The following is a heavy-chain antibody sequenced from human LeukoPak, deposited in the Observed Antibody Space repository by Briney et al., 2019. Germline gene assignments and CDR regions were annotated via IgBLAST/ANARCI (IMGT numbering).Heavy chain of an antibody. CDR2: IYYSGST. CDR1: GGSISSSYYY. Sequence: SETLSLTCTVSGGSISSSYYYWGWIRQPPGKGLEWIGSIYYSGSTYYNPPLKSRVTISVDTSKNQFSLKLRSVTAADTAVYYCARDSHDFWSGYRHYYGMDVWGQGTTVTVSS. CDR3: ARDSHDFWSGYRHYYGMDV. J-gene: IGHJ6*02. D-gene: IGHD3-3*01. V-gene: IGHV4-39*02.